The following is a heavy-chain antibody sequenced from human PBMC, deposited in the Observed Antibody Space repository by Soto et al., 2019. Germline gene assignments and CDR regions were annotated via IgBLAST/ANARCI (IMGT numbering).Heavy chain of an antibody. J-gene: IGHJ4*02. CDR2: ISSSSSYI. V-gene: IGHV3-21*01. CDR1: GFTFSSYS. Sequence: GGSLRLSCAASGFTFSSYSMNWVRQAPGKGLEWVSSISSSSSYIYYADSVKGRFTISRDNAKNSLYLQMNSLRAEDTAVYYCARVSSADDYGDYVLDYWGQGTLVTVSS. D-gene: IGHD4-17*01. CDR3: ARVSSADDYGDYVLDY.